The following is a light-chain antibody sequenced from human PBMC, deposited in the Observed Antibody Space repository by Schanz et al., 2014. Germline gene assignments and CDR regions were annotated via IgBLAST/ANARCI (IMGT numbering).Light chain of an antibody. CDR3: QQRDSWPSRRVT. V-gene: IGKV3-11*01. CDR2: DAS. CDR1: QSVSSH. J-gene: IGKJ4*01. Sequence: EIVLTQSPATLSLSPGERATLSCRASQSVSSHLAWYQQKPGQAPRLLIYDASNRATGIPARFSGSGSGTDFTLTISSLEPEDFAVYYCQQRDSWPSRRVTFGGGTKVEIK.